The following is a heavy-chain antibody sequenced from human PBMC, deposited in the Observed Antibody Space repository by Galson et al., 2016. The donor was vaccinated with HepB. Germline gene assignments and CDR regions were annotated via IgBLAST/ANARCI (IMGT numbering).Heavy chain of an antibody. CDR3: ASLRFKGFDL. V-gene: IGHV3-48*01. D-gene: IGHD3-3*01. Sequence: SLRLSCAVSGFTFSSFSMNWVRQAPGKGLEWVSYISSSSDTINYADSVKGRFTISRDNSKNTLYLQMNSLRAEDTAVYYCASLRFKGFDLWGRGTLVTVSS. CDR1: GFTFSSFS. CDR2: ISSSSDTI. J-gene: IGHJ2*01.